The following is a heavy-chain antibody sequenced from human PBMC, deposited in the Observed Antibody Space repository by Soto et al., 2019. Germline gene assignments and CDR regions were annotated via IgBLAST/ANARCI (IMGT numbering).Heavy chain of an antibody. CDR1: GGSISSSSYY. J-gene: IGHJ6*02. D-gene: IGHD1-26*01. CDR2: IYYSGST. CDR3: ATWEPHYGMDV. Sequence: SLTCTVSGGSISSSSYYWGWIRQPPGKGLEWIGSIYYSGSTYHNPSLKSRVTISVDTSKNQFSLKLSSVTAADTAVYYCATWEPHYGMDVWGQGTTVTVSS. V-gene: IGHV4-39*01.